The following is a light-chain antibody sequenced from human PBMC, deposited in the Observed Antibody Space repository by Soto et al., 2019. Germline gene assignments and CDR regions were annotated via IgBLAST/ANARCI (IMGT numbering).Light chain of an antibody. V-gene: IGKV3-20*01. CDR2: GAS. Sequence: ESVLTQSPGTLSLSPGERTTLSCRASQTVRNNYLAWYQQKPGQAPTLLIYGASTRATGIPDRFSGSGSGTDFTLTISRLEPEDFAVYYCQQYGSSPPTFGQGTKVDI. CDR1: QTVRNNY. J-gene: IGKJ1*01. CDR3: QQYGSSPPT.